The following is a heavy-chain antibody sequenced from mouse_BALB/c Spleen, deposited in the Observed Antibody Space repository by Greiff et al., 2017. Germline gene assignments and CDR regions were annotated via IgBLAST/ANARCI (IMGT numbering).Heavy chain of an antibody. Sequence: DVMLVESGGGLVKPGGSLKLSCAASGFAFSSYDMSWVRQTPEKRLEWVAYISSGGGSTYYPDTVKGRFTISRDNAKNTLYLQMSSLKSEDTAMYYCARQVTGTLYAMDYWGQGTSVTVSS. CDR2: ISSGGGST. CDR1: GFAFSSYD. CDR3: ARQVTGTLYAMDY. V-gene: IGHV5-12-1*01. D-gene: IGHD4-1*01. J-gene: IGHJ4*01.